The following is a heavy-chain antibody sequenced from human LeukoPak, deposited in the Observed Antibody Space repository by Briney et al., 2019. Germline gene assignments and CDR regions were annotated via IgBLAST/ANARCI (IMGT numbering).Heavy chain of an antibody. CDR1: GFTFSSYG. CDR3: ARGSTTGTFDY. V-gene: IGHV3-48*03. CDR2: ISSSGSTI. D-gene: IGHD1-1*01. J-gene: IGHJ4*02. Sequence: PGGSLRLSCAASGFTFSSYGMNWVRQAPGKGLEWVSYISSSGSTIYYADSVKGRFTISRDNAKNSLYLQMNSLRAEDTAVYYCARGSTTGTFDYWGQGTLVTVSS.